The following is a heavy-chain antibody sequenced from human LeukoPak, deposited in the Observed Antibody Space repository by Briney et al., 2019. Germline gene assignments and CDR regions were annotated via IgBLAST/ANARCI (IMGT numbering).Heavy chain of an antibody. CDR2: IIPILGIA. D-gene: IGHD3-22*01. Sequence: GASVKVSFKASGGTFSSYAISWVRQAPGQGLEWMGRIIPILGIANYAQKFQGRVTITADKSTSTAYMELSSLRSEDTAVYYCASRGYKVYDSSGYYGYWGQGTLVTVSS. V-gene: IGHV1-69*04. CDR3: ASRGYKVYDSSGYYGY. CDR1: GGTFSSYA. J-gene: IGHJ4*02.